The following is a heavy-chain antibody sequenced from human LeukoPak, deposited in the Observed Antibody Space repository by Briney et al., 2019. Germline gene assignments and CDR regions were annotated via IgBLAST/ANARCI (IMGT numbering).Heavy chain of an antibody. CDR1: GYTFTGYY. Sequence: ASVKVSCKASGYTFTGYYMHWVRQAPGQGLEWMGWINPNSGGTNYAQKFQGRVTMTRDTSISTAYMELSRLRSDDTAVYYCARGVWGSYRYPYLDYWGQGTLVTVSS. CDR3: ARGVWGSYRYPYLDY. V-gene: IGHV1-2*02. CDR2: INPNSGGT. D-gene: IGHD3-16*02. J-gene: IGHJ4*02.